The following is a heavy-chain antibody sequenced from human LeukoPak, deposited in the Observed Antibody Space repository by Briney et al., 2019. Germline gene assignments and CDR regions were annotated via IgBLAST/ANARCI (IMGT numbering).Heavy chain of an antibody. D-gene: IGHD3-22*01. Sequence: SQTLSLTCTVSGGSIRSGDYYWSWIRQPPGKGLEWIGYIYYIGSTYYNPSLKGRVTISVDTSKNQFSLKLSSVTAADTAVYYCARYYYDSSGPHRPFDYWGQGTLVTVSS. V-gene: IGHV4-30-4*01. CDR2: IYYIGST. J-gene: IGHJ4*02. CDR3: ARYYYDSSGPHRPFDY. CDR1: GGSIRSGDYY.